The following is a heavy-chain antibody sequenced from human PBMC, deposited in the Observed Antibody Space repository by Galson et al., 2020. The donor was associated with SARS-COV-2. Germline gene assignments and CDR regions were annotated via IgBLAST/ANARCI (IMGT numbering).Heavy chain of an antibody. D-gene: IGHD3-10*01. Sequence: SETLSLTCTVSGGSISSSSYYWGWIRQPPGKGLEWIGSIYYSGSTYYNPSLKSRVTISVATSKNQFSLKLSSVTAADTAVYYCARRISVLWFGELGYYFDYWGQGTLVTVSS. CDR2: IYYSGST. V-gene: IGHV4-39*01. J-gene: IGHJ4*02. CDR3: ARRISVLWFGELGYYFDY. CDR1: GGSISSSSYY.